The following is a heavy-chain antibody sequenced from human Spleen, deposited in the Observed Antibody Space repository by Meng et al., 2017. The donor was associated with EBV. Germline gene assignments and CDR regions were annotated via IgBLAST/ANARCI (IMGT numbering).Heavy chain of an antibody. V-gene: IGHV1-8*01. Sequence: QVQLVQSGXEVKEXXXSVKVSCRASGYTFTSYDINWVRQATGQGLEWMGWMNPNSGNTGYAQRFQGRVTMTRNTSISTAFMELSSLRSEDTAVYYCARGDFDYWGQGTMVTVSS. CDR3: ARGDFDY. J-gene: IGHJ4*02. CDR1: GYTFTSYD. CDR2: MNPNSGNT.